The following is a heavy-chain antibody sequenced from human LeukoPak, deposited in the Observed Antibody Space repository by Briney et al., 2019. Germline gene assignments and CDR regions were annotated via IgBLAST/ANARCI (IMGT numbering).Heavy chain of an antibody. CDR3: ARDAGYGGNSDY. CDR1: GFTFNMYW. Sequence: GGSLRLSCAASGFTFNMYWMTWVRQAPGKGLESVAYINKDGSDKYYVDSVKGRFTVSRDNAKNSLYLQMNSLRAEDTAVYYCARDAGYGGNSDYWGQGTLVTVTS. V-gene: IGHV3-7*01. CDR2: INKDGSDK. D-gene: IGHD4-23*01. J-gene: IGHJ4*02.